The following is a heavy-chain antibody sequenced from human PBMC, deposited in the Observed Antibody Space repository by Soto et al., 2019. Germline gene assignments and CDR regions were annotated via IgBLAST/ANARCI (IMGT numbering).Heavy chain of an antibody. D-gene: IGHD1-1*01. Sequence: QVQLQESGPGLVKPSQTLSLICTVSGDSIRNGFYYWSWIRQHPGKGLEWIGNIYYVGSTSYNPSLKGRVTISIDRSKNQFSLTLSSVTAADTAVYYCAKNETTRPWFNPWGQGTLVIVSS. CDR3: AKNETTRPWFNP. J-gene: IGHJ5*02. CDR2: IYYVGST. CDR1: GDSIRNGFYY. V-gene: IGHV4-31*03.